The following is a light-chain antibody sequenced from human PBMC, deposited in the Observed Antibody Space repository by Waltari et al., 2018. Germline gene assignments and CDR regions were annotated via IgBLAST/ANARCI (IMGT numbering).Light chain of an antibody. Sequence: DIVMPSPPSTLSSSLEKRATFSCTGSQSVSSALAWYQQKPGQAPRLLIYGASTRATGIPDRFSGSGSGTDFSLTISRLEPDDFAVYYCQHYLRLPVTFGQGTTVEI. V-gene: IGKV3-20*01. CDR2: GAS. J-gene: IGKJ1*01. CDR3: QHYLRLPVT. CDR1: QSVSSA.